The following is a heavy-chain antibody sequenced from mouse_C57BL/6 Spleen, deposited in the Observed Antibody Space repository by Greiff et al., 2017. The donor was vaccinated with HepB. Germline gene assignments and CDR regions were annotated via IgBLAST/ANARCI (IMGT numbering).Heavy chain of an antibody. V-gene: IGHV1-75*01. CDR2: IFPGSGST. CDR3: TIYYDHDNDPFAY. CDR1: GYTFTDYY. J-gene: IGHJ3*01. Sequence: QVQLQQSGPELVKPGASVKISCKASGYTFTDYYINWVKQRPGQGLEWIGWIFPGSGSTYYNEKFTGKATLTVDKSSSTAYMLLSSLTSEDSAVYFSTIYYDHDNDPFAYWGQGTLVTVSA. D-gene: IGHD2-4*01.